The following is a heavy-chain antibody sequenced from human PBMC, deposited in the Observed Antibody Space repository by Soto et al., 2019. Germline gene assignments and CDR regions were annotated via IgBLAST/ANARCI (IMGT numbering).Heavy chain of an antibody. D-gene: IGHD2-15*01. CDR1: RFSFRAHG. V-gene: IGHV3-30*18. CDR3: AKDHRNGGSRVDY. Sequence: QVQLVESGGGVAQPGRSLRLSCAASRFSFRAHGMHWVRQAPGKGLEWVAVISYDGSYSYYADSVKGRFTISRDNSNNALYLQMSSVRPEDTAVYFCAKDHRNGGSRVDYWGQGTLVTVSS. CDR2: ISYDGSYS. J-gene: IGHJ4*02.